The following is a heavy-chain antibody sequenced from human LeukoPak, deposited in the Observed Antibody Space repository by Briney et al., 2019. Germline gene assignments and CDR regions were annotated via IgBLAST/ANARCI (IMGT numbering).Heavy chain of an antibody. D-gene: IGHD2-21*02. Sequence: GASVKVSCKASGYTFTSYYMHWVRQAPGQGLEWMGIINPSGGSTSYAQKFQGRVTMTRDTSTSTVYMELSSLRSEDTAVYYCAREAYCGGDCPSAFDIWGQGTMVTVSS. V-gene: IGHV1-46*01. CDR3: AREAYCGGDCPSAFDI. CDR2: INPSGGST. J-gene: IGHJ3*02. CDR1: GYTFTSYY.